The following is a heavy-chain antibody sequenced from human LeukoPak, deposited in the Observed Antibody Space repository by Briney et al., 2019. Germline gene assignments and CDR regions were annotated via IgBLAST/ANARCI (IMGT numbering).Heavy chain of an antibody. J-gene: IGHJ3*02. Sequence: GGSLRLSCAASGFTFSSYWMSWVRQAPGKGLEWVASIKQDGSEKYYVDSVKGRFTISRDNAKNSLYLQMNSLRAEDTAVYYCAKGVRDGYRLDTFDIWGQGTMVTVSS. CDR3: AKGVRDGYRLDTFDI. D-gene: IGHD5-24*01. V-gene: IGHV3-7*05. CDR1: GFTFSSYW. CDR2: IKQDGSEK.